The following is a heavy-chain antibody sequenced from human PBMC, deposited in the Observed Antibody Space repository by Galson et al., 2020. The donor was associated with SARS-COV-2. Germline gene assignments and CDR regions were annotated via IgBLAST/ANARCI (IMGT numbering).Heavy chain of an antibody. CDR2: ISRTSTNI. J-gene: IGHJ4*02. D-gene: IGHD5-18*01. CDR3: TRERGYSYGYSDY. V-gene: IGHV3-21*06. Sequence: NSGGSLRISCAASGFTFRSYSMNWVRQAPGKRLERVSPISRTSTNIYYADSVKGRFTIPRDNAKNSLYLQMNSLGTEDTAVYYCTRERGYSYGYSDYWGQGTLVTVSS. CDR1: GFTFRSYS.